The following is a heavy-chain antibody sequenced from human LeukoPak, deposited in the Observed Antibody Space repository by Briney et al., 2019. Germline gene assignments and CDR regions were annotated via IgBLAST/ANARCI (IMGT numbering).Heavy chain of an antibody. D-gene: IGHD1-26*01. CDR2: INSDGSST. J-gene: IGHJ4*02. CDR3: ASGGWELPGPFDY. Sequence: GGSLRLSCAASGFTFSSYWMHWVRQAPGKGLVWVSRINSDGSSTSYADSVKGRFTISRDNAKNTLYLQMNSLRAEDTAVYYCASGGWELPGPFDYWGQGTLVTVSS. V-gene: IGHV3-74*01. CDR1: GFTFSSYW.